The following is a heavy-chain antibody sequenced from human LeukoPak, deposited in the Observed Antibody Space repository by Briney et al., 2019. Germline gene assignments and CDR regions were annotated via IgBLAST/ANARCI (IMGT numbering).Heavy chain of an antibody. CDR1: GGSISSGGYS. CDR3: ARVRELLYIDY. V-gene: IGHV4-39*07. Sequence: SETLSLTCTVSGGSISSGGYSWSWIRQPPGKGLEWIGSIYHSGSTYYNPSLKSRVTISVDTSKNQFSLKLSSVTAADTAVYYCARVRELLYIDYWGQGTLVTVSS. D-gene: IGHD1-26*01. J-gene: IGHJ4*02. CDR2: IYHSGST.